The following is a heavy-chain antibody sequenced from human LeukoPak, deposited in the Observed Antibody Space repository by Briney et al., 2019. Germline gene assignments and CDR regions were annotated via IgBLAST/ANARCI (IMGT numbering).Heavy chain of an antibody. V-gene: IGHV3-11*01. J-gene: IGHJ4*02. D-gene: IGHD2-21*02. CDR3: AKDRCGGDCYVFDY. CDR1: GFTFSDYY. CDR2: ISSRGTIT. Sequence: GGSLRLSCVASGFTFSDYYMSWIRQAPGKGLEWVSHISSRGTITYYADSVKGRFTISRDNAKNSLCLQMNSLRAEDTAVYYCAKDRCGGDCYVFDYWGQGTLVTVSS.